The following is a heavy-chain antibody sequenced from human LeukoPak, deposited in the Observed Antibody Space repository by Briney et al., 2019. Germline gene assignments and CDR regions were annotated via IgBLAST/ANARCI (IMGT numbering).Heavy chain of an antibody. Sequence: GGSLRLSCAASGFTFSDYYMSWIRQAPGKGLEWVSYISSSGSTIYYADSVKGRFTISRDNAKNSLYLQMNSLRAEDTAVYYCAGIVDSSSWYSHPLDYWGQGTLVTVSS. D-gene: IGHD6-13*01. CDR3: AGIVDSSSWYSHPLDY. J-gene: IGHJ4*02. CDR1: GFTFSDYY. V-gene: IGHV3-11*04. CDR2: ISSSGSTI.